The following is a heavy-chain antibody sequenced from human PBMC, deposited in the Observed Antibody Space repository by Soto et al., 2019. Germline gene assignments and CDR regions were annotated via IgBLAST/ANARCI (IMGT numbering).Heavy chain of an antibody. CDR1: GDSVSICSGA. D-gene: IGHD5-12*01. V-gene: IGHV6-1*01. CDR2: TYYRSKWYY. CDR3: ADDPGYSLYD. J-gene: IGHJ4*02. Sequence: SQTLSLTCVISGDSVSICSGAWNWIRQSPSRGLEWLGRTYYRSKWYYDYAESVKSRIIISVDTSKNQFSLQLNSVTPEDAAVYYCADDPGYSLYDWGQGTQVTVSS.